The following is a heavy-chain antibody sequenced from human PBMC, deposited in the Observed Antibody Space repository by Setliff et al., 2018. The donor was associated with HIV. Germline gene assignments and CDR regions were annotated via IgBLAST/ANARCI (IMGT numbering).Heavy chain of an antibody. CDR1: GFTFSSYA. D-gene: IGHD6-19*01. CDR2: ISGSGGNT. CDR3: AKEVLEIAVAAS. V-gene: IGHV3-23*01. Sequence: GGSLRLSCAASGFTFSSYAMSWVRQAPERGLEWVSAISGSGGNTYYADSVKGRFTISRDNSKNALYLQMNNLRAEDTAVYYCAKEVLEIAVAASWGQGTLVTVSS. J-gene: IGHJ4*02.